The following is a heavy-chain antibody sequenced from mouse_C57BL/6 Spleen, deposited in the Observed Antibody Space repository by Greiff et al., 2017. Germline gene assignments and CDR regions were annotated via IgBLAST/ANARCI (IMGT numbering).Heavy chain of an antibody. CDR1: GYTFTSYW. Sequence: QVQLQQPGAELVKPGASVKLSCKASGYTFTSYWMHWVKQRPGQGLEWIGMIHPNSGSTNYNEKFKSKATLTVDKSSSTAYMQLSSLTSEDSAVYYCAREHYDGYAYYFDYWGQGTTLTVSS. J-gene: IGHJ2*01. V-gene: IGHV1-64*01. D-gene: IGHD2-3*01. CDR2: IHPNSGST. CDR3: AREHYDGYAYYFDY.